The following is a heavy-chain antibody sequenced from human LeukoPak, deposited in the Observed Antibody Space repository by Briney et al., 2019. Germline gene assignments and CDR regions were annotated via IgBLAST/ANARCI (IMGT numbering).Heavy chain of an antibody. J-gene: IGHJ4*02. CDR3: TRWTTATTFEY. V-gene: IGHV3-49*04. CDR2: FTGRTYGGTT. D-gene: IGHD4-17*01. Sequence: TGGSLRLSCTASGFTFGDYAMSWVRQAPGKGLEWVGSFTGRTYGGTTEYAASVRGRFTISIDDSKSIAYLQMNSLTTEDTAAYYCTRWTTATTFEYWGQGTQVAVSS. CDR1: GFTFGDYA.